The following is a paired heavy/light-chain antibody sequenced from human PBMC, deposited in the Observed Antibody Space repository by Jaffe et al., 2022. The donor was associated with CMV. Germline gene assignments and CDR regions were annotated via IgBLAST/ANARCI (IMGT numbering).Light chain of an antibody. J-gene: IGKJ3*01. CDR2: DAS. V-gene: IGKV3-11*01. CDR3: QQRSNWPPPFT. Sequence: EIVLTQSPATLSLSPGERATLSCRASQSVSSYLAWYQQKPGQAPRLLIYDASNRATGIPARFSGSGSGTDFTLTISSLEPEDFAVYYCQQRSNWPPPFTFGPGTKVDIK. CDR1: QSVSSY.
Heavy chain of an antibody. CDR2: IYYSGST. J-gene: IGHJ4*02. Sequence: QVQLQESGPGLVKPSETLSLTCTVSGGSISSYYWSWIRQPPGKGLEWIGYIYYSGSTNYNPSLKSRVTISVDTSKNQFSLKLSSVTAADTAVYYCARHAPDSSGYYGKETYYFDYWGQGTLVTVSS. CDR1: GGSISSYY. CDR3: ARHAPDSSGYYGKETYYFDY. D-gene: IGHD3-22*01. V-gene: IGHV4-59*08.